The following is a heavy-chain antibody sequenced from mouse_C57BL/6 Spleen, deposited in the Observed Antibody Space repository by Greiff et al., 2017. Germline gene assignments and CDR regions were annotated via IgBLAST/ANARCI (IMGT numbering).Heavy chain of an antibody. D-gene: IGHD1-1*01. Sequence: VQLKQSGPGLVKPSQSLSLTCSVTGYSITSGYYWNWIRQFPGNKLEWMGYISYDGSNNYNPSLKNRISITRDTSKNQFFLKLNSVTTEDTATYYCARGYNYGRFDYWGQGTTLTVSS. V-gene: IGHV3-6*01. CDR1: GYSITSGYY. CDR3: ARGYNYGRFDY. CDR2: ISYDGSN. J-gene: IGHJ2*01.